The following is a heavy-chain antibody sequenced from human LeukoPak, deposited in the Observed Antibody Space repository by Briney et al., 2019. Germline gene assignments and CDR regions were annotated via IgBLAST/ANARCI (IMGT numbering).Heavy chain of an antibody. D-gene: IGHD2-15*01. V-gene: IGHV5-51*01. Sequence: GESLKISGKSSGYRFMSYWIGWVRQMPGKGLEWMGIISPGDSDTRYSPSFQAQVTISADKSISTAYLQWSSLKASDTARHYCARLYCNAGSCLDYWGQGTLVTVSS. CDR1: GYRFMSYW. CDR3: ARLYCNAGSCLDY. J-gene: IGHJ4*02. CDR2: ISPGDSDT.